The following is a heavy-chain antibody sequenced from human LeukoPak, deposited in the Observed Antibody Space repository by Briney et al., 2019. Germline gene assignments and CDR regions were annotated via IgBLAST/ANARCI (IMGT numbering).Heavy chain of an antibody. Sequence: PGGSLRLSCAASGFTFSSYAMSWVRQAPGKGLEWVSGISGSAGSTYYADSVKGRFTISRDNSKNTLYLQMNSLRAEDTAVYYCAKDLVHSTSSRRLDYWGQGTPVTVSS. CDR2: ISGSAGST. V-gene: IGHV3-23*01. CDR3: AKDLVHSTSSRRLDY. CDR1: GFTFSSYA. J-gene: IGHJ4*02. D-gene: IGHD6-6*01.